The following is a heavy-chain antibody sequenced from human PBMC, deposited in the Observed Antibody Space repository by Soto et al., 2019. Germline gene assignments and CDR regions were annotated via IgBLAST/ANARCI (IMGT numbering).Heavy chain of an antibody. D-gene: IGHD3-16*02. CDR1: GGSISSYY. CDR3: ASSLREISDYFDY. V-gene: IGHV4-59*01. J-gene: IGHJ4*02. CDR2: IYYSGST. Sequence: HSETLSLPCTVSGGSISSYYWSWIRQPPGKGLEWIGYIYYSGSTNYNPSLKSRVTISVDTSKNQFSLKLSSVTAADTAVYYCASSLREISDYFDYWGQGTLVTVSS.